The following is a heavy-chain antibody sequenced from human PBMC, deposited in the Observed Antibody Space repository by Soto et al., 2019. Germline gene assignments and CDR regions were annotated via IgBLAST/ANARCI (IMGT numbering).Heavy chain of an antibody. CDR2: TYYRSKWYN. CDR3: ARDAVAGPYFDY. V-gene: IGHV6-1*01. D-gene: IGHD6-19*01. J-gene: IGHJ4*02. Sequence: SQTLSLTCAISGDRVSSNDATWDWIRQSPSRGLEWLGRTYYRSKWYNDYAVSVKSRITINPDTSKNQFSLQLNSVTPEDTAVYYCARDAVAGPYFDYWGQGTLVTVSS. CDR1: GDRVSSNDAT.